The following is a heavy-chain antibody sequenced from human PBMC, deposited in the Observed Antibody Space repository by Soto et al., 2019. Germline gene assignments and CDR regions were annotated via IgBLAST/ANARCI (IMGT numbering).Heavy chain of an antibody. D-gene: IGHD3-10*01. J-gene: IGHJ4*02. Sequence: QVQLQESGPGLVKPSQTLSLTCTVSGGSISSGGYYWSWIRQHPGKGLEWIGYIYYSVSTYYNPSLKSRVTISVDTSKNQFSLKLSSVTAADTAVYYCARLTSGPVYFDYWGQGTLVTVSS. CDR2: IYYSVST. V-gene: IGHV4-31*03. CDR1: GGSISSGGYY. CDR3: ARLTSGPVYFDY.